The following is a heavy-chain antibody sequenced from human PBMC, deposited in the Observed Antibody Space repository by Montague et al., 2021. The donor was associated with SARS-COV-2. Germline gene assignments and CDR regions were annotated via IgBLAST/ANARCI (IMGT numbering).Heavy chain of an antibody. CDR1: AGSINNHY. CDR3: ARRPSSGWSFDY. CDR2: VYFSGTA. Sequence: SETLSLTCTVSAGSINNHYWSWIRQTPGKELERIAYVYFSGTASYNPSLKSRVTISVDTSRHQFSLQLTSVTAADTAVYYCARRPSSGWSFDYWGQGTQVSVSS. J-gene: IGHJ4*02. D-gene: IGHD6-19*01. V-gene: IGHV4-59*08.